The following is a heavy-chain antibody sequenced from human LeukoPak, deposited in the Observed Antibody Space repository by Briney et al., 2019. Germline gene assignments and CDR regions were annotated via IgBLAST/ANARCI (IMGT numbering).Heavy chain of an antibody. D-gene: IGHD2-2*01. CDR3: ARAGPLPRRVPAATRFGRGYYMDV. CDR2: MTPNSGNT. Sequence: GASVKVSCKASGYTFTSYDINWVRQATGHGLEWMGWMTPNSGNTDYAQKFQGRVTITRNTTISTAYMELSSLRSEDTAVYYCARAGPLPRRVPAATRFGRGYYMDVWGKGTTVTVSS. V-gene: IGHV1-8*02. J-gene: IGHJ6*03. CDR1: GYTFTSYD.